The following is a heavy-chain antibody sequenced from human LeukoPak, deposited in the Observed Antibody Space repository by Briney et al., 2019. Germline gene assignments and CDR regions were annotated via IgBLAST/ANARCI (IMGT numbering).Heavy chain of an antibody. CDR1: GFTFDDYA. CDR3: AKVRRIAAAAYYFDY. V-gene: IGHV3-43*02. J-gene: IGHJ4*02. D-gene: IGHD6-13*01. CDR2: ISGDGGST. Sequence: PGGSLRLSCAASGFTFDDYAMHWVRQAPGKGLEWVSLISGDGGSTYYADSVKGRFTISRDNSKTSLYLQMNSLRTEDTALYYCAKVRRIAAAAYYFDYWGQGTLVTVSS.